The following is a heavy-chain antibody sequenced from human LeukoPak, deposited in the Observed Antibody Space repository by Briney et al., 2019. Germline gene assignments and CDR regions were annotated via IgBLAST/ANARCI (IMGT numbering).Heavy chain of an antibody. V-gene: IGHV4-4*02. D-gene: IGHD3-10*01. J-gene: IGHJ4*02. CDR1: GGSISSSNW. Sequence: SETLSLTCAVSGGSISSSNWWSWVRQPPGKGLEWIGEIYHSGSTNYNPSLKSRVTISVDKSKNQFSLKLDSVTAADTAMYYCARSRATSWFGDYLDYWGQGTLVTVSS. CDR3: ARSRATSWFGDYLDY. CDR2: IYHSGST.